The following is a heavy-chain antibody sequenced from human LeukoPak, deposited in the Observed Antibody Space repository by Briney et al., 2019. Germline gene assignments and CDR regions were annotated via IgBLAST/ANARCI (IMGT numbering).Heavy chain of an antibody. CDR3: ARRLTQYDCFDP. J-gene: IGHJ5*02. Sequence: SQTLSLTCAISGDIVSSNSVTWNWIRQSPSRGLEWLGRTYYRSTWYNDYAVSVRGRISVNPDTSKNQFSLHLNSVTPEDTAVYYCARRLTQYDCFDPWGQGILVTVSS. V-gene: IGHV6-1*01. D-gene: IGHD2-2*01. CDR2: TYYRSTWYN. CDR1: GDIVSSNSVT.